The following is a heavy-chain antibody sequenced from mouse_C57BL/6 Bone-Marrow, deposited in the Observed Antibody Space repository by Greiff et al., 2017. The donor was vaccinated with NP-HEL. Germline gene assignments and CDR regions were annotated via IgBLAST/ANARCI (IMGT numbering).Heavy chain of an antibody. D-gene: IGHD1-1*01. V-gene: IGHV1-5*01. CDR1: GYTFTSYW. J-gene: IGHJ3*01. CDR3: TRGSYYGSSYGFAY. CDR2: IYPGNSDT. Sequence: EVQLQQSGTVLARPGASVKMSCKTSGYTFTSYWMHWVNQRPGQGLEWIGAIYPGNSDTSYNQKFKGKAKLTAVTSASTAYMELSSLTNEDSAVYYCTRGSYYGSSYGFAYWGQGTLVTASA.